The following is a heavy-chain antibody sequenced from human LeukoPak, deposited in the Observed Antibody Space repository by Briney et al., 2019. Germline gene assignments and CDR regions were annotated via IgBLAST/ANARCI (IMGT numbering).Heavy chain of an antibody. CDR1: GFTFSSYA. V-gene: IGHV3-30-3*01. CDR3: ARDGGTMIVVVNYFDY. D-gene: IGHD3-22*01. J-gene: IGHJ4*02. Sequence: EGSLRLSCAASGFTFSSYAMHWVRQAPGKGLEWVAVISYDGSNKYYADSVKGRFTISRDNSKNTLYLQMNSLRAEDTAVYYCARDGGTMIVVVNYFDYWGQGTLVTVSS. CDR2: ISYDGSNK.